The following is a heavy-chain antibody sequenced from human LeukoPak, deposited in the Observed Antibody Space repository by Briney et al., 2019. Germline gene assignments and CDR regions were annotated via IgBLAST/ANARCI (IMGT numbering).Heavy chain of an antibody. Sequence: PGGSLRLSCAASGFTFSSYGMHWVRQAPGKGLEWVAVISYDGSSKYYADSVKGRFTISRDNSKNRLYLQMNSLRAEETDVYYCAKDRAMIGEGFFDYWGQGTLVTVSS. V-gene: IGHV3-30*18. CDR2: ISYDGSSK. CDR1: GFTFSSYG. CDR3: AKDRAMIGEGFFDY. J-gene: IGHJ4*02. D-gene: IGHD3-22*01.